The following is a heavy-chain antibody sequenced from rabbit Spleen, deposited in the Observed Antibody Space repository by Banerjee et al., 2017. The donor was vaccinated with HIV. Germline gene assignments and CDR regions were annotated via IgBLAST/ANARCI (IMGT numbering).Heavy chain of an antibody. Sequence: QEQLVESGGGLVQPGGSLKLSCKASGFDFSSYGVSWVRQAPGKGLEWIACVYNGDSGSRTYYATWAKGRFTISKTSTTVTLRMTSLTAADRATYFCARDLLGVIGWNFYLWGPGTLVTVS. CDR2: VYNGDSGSRT. CDR3: ARDLLGVIGWNFYL. D-gene: IGHD1-1*01. CDR1: GFDFSSYG. J-gene: IGHJ4*01. V-gene: IGHV1S39*01.